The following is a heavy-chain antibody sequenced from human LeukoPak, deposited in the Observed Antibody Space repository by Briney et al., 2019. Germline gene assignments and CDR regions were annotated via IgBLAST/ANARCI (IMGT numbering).Heavy chain of an antibody. Sequence: GASVKVSCKASGYTFTGYYMHWVRQAPGQGLEWMGWINPNSGGTNYAQKFQGRVTMTRDTSISTAYMELSRLRSDDTAVYYCARDREGGSYSDYYYYYYMDVWGKGTTVTVSS. D-gene: IGHD1-26*01. CDR2: INPNSGGT. V-gene: IGHV1-2*02. CDR3: ARDREGGSYSDYYYYYYMDV. CDR1: GYTFTGYY. J-gene: IGHJ6*03.